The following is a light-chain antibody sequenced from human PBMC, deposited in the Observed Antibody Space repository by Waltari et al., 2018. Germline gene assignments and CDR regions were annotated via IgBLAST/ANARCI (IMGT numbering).Light chain of an antibody. CDR2: GAS. CDR3: QQYNNWPF. Sequence: EIVMTQSPATLSVSPGERATLSCRASQSVSSNLAWYQQKPGQAPRLLIYGASTRATGIPARFSGSGSGTEFTLTISSMQSEDFAVYYCQQYNNWPFFGPGTKVD. CDR1: QSVSSN. V-gene: IGKV3-15*01. J-gene: IGKJ3*01.